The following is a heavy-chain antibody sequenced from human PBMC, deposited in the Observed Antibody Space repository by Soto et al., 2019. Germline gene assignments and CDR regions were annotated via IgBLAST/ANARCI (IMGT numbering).Heavy chain of an antibody. CDR3: ARDSIVVVVAAITNYFDY. CDR2: INPSGGST. J-gene: IGHJ4*02. D-gene: IGHD2-15*01. Sequence: GASVKVSCKASGYTFTSYYMHWVRQAPGQGLEWMGIINPSGGSTSYAQKFQGRVTMTRDTSTSTVYMELSSLRSEDTAVYYCARDSIVVVVAAITNYFDYWGQGTLVTVSS. V-gene: IGHV1-46*01. CDR1: GYTFTSYY.